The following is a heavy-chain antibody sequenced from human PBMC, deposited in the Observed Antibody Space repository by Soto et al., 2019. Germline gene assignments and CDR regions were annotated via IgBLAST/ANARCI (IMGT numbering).Heavy chain of an antibody. Sequence: GGSLRLSCAASGFTFDDYAMHWVRQAPGKGLEWVSGISWNSGSIGYADSVKGRFTISRDNAKNSLYLQMNSLRAEDTALYYCAKDKSPPGTYYYYYMDVWGKGTTVTVSS. V-gene: IGHV3-9*01. CDR3: AKDKSPPGTYYYYYMDV. J-gene: IGHJ6*03. CDR2: ISWNSGSI. D-gene: IGHD6-13*01. CDR1: GFTFDDYA.